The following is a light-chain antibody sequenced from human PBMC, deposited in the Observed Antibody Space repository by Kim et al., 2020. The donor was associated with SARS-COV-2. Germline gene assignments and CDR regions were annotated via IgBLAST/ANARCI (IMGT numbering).Light chain of an antibody. V-gene: IGLV3-19*01. J-gene: IGLJ3*02. CDR3: NSRDSSGNHLV. CDR1: SLRSYY. CDR2: GKN. Sequence: SSELTQDPAVSVALGQTVRITCQGDSLRSYYASWYQQKPGQAPVLVISGKNNRPSGIPDRFSGSSSGNTASLTITGAQAEDEADYYCNSRDSSGNHLVFGGWTKLTVL.